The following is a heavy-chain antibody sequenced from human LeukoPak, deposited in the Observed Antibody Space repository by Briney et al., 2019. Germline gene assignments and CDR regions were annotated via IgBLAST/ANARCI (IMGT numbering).Heavy chain of an antibody. Sequence: SETLSLTCTVSGGSISSSSYYWGWIRQPPGKGLEWIGSIYYSGSTYYNPSLKSRVTISVDTSKNQFSLKLSSVTAADTAVYYCARHRKGIVVVVALTAFDIWGQGTMVTVSP. D-gene: IGHD2-15*01. CDR1: GGSISSSSYY. V-gene: IGHV4-39*01. J-gene: IGHJ3*02. CDR2: IYYSGST. CDR3: ARHRKGIVVVVALTAFDI.